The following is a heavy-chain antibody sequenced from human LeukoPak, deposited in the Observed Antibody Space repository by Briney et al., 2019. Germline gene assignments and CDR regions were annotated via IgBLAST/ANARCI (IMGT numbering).Heavy chain of an antibody. J-gene: IGHJ4*02. Sequence: PSETLSLTCTVSGGSISNYYWNWIRQPPGKGLEWIGYIYYSGSTNYNPSLKSRVTISVDTSKNQFSLKLSSVTAADTAVYYCARLYSRMGATVGPRKLRGRFDYWGQGTLVTVSS. V-gene: IGHV4-59*12. CDR2: IYYSGST. D-gene: IGHD1-26*01. CDR1: GGSISNYY. CDR3: ARLYSRMGATVGPRKLRGRFDY.